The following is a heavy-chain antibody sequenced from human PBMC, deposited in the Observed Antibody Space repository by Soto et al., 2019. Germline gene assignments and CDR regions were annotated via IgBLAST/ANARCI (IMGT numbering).Heavy chain of an antibody. D-gene: IGHD3-3*01. V-gene: IGHV5-51*01. J-gene: IGHJ4*02. CDR1: GDTFTHYW. Sequence: ESLTISCTASGDTFTHYWIGLVRQMPGKGLEWMAIVFPGDSDTRDSPSFQGQVTISVDKSINTAYLQWRSLKASDTAMYYCARRGAFAAFWSGSNGGFDYWGQGTLVTVYS. CDR2: VFPGDSDT. CDR3: ARRGAFAAFWSGSNGGFDY.